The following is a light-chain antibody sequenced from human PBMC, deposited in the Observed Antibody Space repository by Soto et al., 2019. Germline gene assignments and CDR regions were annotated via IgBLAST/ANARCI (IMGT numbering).Light chain of an antibody. Sequence: EMVLTQSPGTLSLSSGERATLSCRASQSVRSNYLAWYQQKPGQAPRLLIYGASSRATCIPDRFGGSGSGTDFTLTISRLEPEDFAVYYCQQYASSPLTFGGGTKVEIK. V-gene: IGKV3-20*01. CDR2: GAS. CDR1: QSVRSNY. CDR3: QQYASSPLT. J-gene: IGKJ4*01.